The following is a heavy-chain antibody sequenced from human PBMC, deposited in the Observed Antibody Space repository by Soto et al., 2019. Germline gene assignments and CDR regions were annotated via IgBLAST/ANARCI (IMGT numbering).Heavy chain of an antibody. CDR1: GGSISSYY. V-gene: IGHV4-59*01. D-gene: IGHD4-17*01. Sequence: PSETLSLTYTVSGGSISSYYWIWIRQPPGKGLEWIGYIYYIGSTNYNPSLKSRVTISVDTSKNQFSLKLSSVTAADTAVYYCVRAGYGDRLDYWGQGTLVTVSS. J-gene: IGHJ4*02. CDR2: IYYIGST. CDR3: VRAGYGDRLDY.